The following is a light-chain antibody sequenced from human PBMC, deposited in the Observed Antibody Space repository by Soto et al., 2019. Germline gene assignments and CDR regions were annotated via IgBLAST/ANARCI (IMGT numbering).Light chain of an antibody. Sequence: EIVLTQSPGTLSLSPGERATLSCRASQSVTNLGWYQHKPGQAPRLLIYDAFNRATGIPTRFSGSGSGTGFTLTISSLEPEDFAVYYCQQRTSFGGGTKVEIK. CDR3: QQRTS. J-gene: IGKJ4*01. CDR1: QSVTN. V-gene: IGKV3-11*01. CDR2: DAF.